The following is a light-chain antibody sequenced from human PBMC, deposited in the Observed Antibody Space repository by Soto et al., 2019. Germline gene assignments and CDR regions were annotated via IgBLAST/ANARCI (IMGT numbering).Light chain of an antibody. Sequence: DIQMTQSPSTLSASVGDRVTITCRASQSISSWLAWYQQKPGKAPKLLIYDASSLESGVPSRFSGSGSGTEFTLTISSLQPDDFATYYCKQYNTYSMYTFGQGTKVEIK. CDR1: QSISSW. CDR2: DAS. CDR3: KQYNTYSMYT. V-gene: IGKV1-5*01. J-gene: IGKJ2*01.